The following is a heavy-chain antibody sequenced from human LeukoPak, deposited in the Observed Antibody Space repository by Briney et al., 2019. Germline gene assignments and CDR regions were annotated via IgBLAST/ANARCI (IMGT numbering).Heavy chain of an antibody. CDR1: GFTFSTYA. CDR3: AKDPAGRNPPYYFDY. CDR2: ISDSGGRT. J-gene: IGHJ4*02. Sequence: PGGSLRLSCAASGFTFSTYAVNWVRQAPGKGLEWVSSISDSGGRTYYADSVKGRSTISRDNSKNTLYLQMNSLRAEDTAMYYCAKDPAGRNPPYYFDYWGQGTLVTVSS. V-gene: IGHV3-23*01. D-gene: IGHD4-23*01.